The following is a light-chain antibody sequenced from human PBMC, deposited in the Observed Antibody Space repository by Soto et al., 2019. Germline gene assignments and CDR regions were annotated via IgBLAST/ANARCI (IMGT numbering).Light chain of an antibody. CDR1: NIGSKS. V-gene: IGLV3-21*02. CDR2: DDS. Sequence: SYELTQPPSVSVAPGQTARITCGGNNIGSKSVHWYQQKPGQAPMLVDYDDSDRPSGIPERFSDSNSGNTATLTISRVEAGDEADYYCQVWDSDSNHVVFGGGTKVTVL. CDR3: QVWDSDSNHVV. J-gene: IGLJ2*01.